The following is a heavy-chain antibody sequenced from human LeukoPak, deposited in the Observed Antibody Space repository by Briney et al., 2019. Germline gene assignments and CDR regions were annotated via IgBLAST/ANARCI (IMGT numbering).Heavy chain of an antibody. Sequence: PGGSLRLSCAASGFTFSSYGMHWVRQAPGKGLEWVAVIWYDGSNKYYADSVKGRLTISRDNSKNTLYLQMNSLRAEDTAVYYCARDSGYSSSWWRYNWFDPWGQGTLVTVSS. V-gene: IGHV3-33*01. CDR1: GFTFSSYG. CDR2: IWYDGSNK. CDR3: ARDSGYSSSWWRYNWFDP. D-gene: IGHD6-13*01. J-gene: IGHJ5*02.